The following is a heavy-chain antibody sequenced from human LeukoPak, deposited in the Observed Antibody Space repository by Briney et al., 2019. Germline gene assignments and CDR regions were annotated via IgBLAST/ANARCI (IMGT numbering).Heavy chain of an antibody. J-gene: IGHJ4*02. CDR1: GFTLSSYS. CDR2: ISSSSSYI. V-gene: IGHV3-21*01. Sequence: GGSLRLSCAASGFTLSSYSMNWVRQAPGKGLEWVSSISSSSSYIYYADSVKGRFTISRDNAKNSLYLQMNTPRAEDTAALCCARGEVVGATFEYSGEGTLVTVSS. CDR3: ARGEVVGATFEY. D-gene: IGHD1-26*01.